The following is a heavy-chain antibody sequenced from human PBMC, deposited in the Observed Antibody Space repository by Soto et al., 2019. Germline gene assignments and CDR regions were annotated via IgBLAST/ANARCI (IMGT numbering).Heavy chain of an antibody. CDR2: IWYDGSKK. CDR3: ARDYDSSGYPRYYFDY. V-gene: IGHV3-33*01. D-gene: IGHD3-22*01. CDR1: GFTFSTYG. J-gene: IGHJ4*02. Sequence: QVQLVESGGGVVQPGRSLRLSCAASGFTFSTYGMHWVRQAPGKGLEWVAVIWYDGSKKFYADSVKGRFTISSDNSKNTLYLQMNSLRAEDTAVYYCARDYDSSGYPRYYFDYWGQGTLVTVSS.